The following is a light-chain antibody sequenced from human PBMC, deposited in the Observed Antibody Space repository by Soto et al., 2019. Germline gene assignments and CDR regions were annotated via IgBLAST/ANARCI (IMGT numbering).Light chain of an antibody. CDR2: GAS. CDR1: LSVSSN. V-gene: IGKV3-15*01. CDR3: QEYDSRKL. J-gene: IGKJ1*01. Sequence: EFVMTQSPATLSVSPGERATLSCRASLSVSSNLAWYQQKPGQAPRLLIYGASIRASGIPARFSGSGSGTEFTLTITSLQSEDFADYFCQEYDSRKLFGQGTKVEIK.